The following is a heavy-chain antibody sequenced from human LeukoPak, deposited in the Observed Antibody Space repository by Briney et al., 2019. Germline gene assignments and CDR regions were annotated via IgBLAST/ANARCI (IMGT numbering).Heavy chain of an antibody. CDR1: GGPNNSYY. CDR3: AIDRRGLHV. Sequence: ETQTLMCTVSGGPNNSYYESWIRQPPGKGLEWIGYIYYSGSTNYNPSLKSRVTISLDTSKNQFSLKLNSVTAADTAVYYCAIDRRGLHVWG. J-gene: IGHJ6*02. V-gene: IGHV4-59*01. CDR2: IYYSGST.